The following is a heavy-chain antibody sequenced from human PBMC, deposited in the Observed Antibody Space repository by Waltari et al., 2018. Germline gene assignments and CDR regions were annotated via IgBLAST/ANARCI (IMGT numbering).Heavy chain of an antibody. CDR1: GVTFSSYA. J-gene: IGHJ3*02. D-gene: IGHD5-18*01. V-gene: IGHV1-69*06. Sequence: VQLVQSGAEVKKPGSSVKVSCKASGVTFSSYAISWVRQAPGQGLEGMGRIIPIFGTSNYAQKFKGRVTITADKATSTAYMELSSLRSEDTAVYYCIGDSYGYAFDIWGQGTMVTVSS. CDR2: IIPIFGTS. CDR3: IGDSYGYAFDI.